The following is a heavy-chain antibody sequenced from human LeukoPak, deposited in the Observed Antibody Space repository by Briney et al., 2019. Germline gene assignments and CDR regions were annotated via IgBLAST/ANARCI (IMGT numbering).Heavy chain of an antibody. CDR2: ISSSSSYI. J-gene: IGHJ4*02. V-gene: IGHV3-21*01. D-gene: IGHD3-22*01. Sequence: PGGSLRLSCAASGFTFSSYSMNWVRQAPGKGLEWVSSISSSSSYIYYADSVKGRFTISRDNAKNSLYLQMNSLRAEDTAVYYCTTAYGDYYDSSGYYYSFDYWGQGTLVTVSS. CDR3: TTAYGDYYDSSGYYYSFDY. CDR1: GFTFSSYS.